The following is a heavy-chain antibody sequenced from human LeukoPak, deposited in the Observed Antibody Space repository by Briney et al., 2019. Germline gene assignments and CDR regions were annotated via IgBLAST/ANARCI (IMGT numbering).Heavy chain of an antibody. D-gene: IGHD3-10*01. Sequence: GGSLRLSCAASGFTVSSNYTSWVRRAPGMGMEWVSVIYSGGSTYYADSLKGRFTLSRDNSKNTLYLQMNSLRAEDTAVYYCASGSGSYRTPYYYMDVWGKGTTVTVSS. CDR1: GFTVSSNY. CDR3: ASGSGSYRTPYYYMDV. J-gene: IGHJ6*03. CDR2: IYSGGST. V-gene: IGHV3-53*01.